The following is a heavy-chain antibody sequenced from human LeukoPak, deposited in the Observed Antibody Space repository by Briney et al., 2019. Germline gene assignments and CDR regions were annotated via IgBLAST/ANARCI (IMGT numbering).Heavy chain of an antibody. Sequence: GGSLRLSCAASGFTFSSYGMHWVRQAPGKGLEWVAFIRYDGSNKYYADSVKGRFTISRDNSKNTLYLQMNSLRAEDTAVYYCARLLGMVTTFDYWGQGTLVTVSS. CDR3: ARLLGMVTTFDY. CDR2: IRYDGSNK. D-gene: IGHD4-23*01. J-gene: IGHJ4*02. CDR1: GFTFSSYG. V-gene: IGHV3-30*02.